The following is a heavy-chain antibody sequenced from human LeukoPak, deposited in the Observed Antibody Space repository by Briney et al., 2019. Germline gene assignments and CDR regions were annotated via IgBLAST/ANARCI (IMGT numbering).Heavy chain of an antibody. V-gene: IGHV3-21*01. D-gene: IGHD3-22*01. CDR3: AKVDYYDSSGYEN. CDR2: ISSSSSYI. J-gene: IGHJ4*02. Sequence: GGSLRLSCAASGFTFSSYSMNWVRQAPGKGLEWVSSISSSSSYIYYADSVKGRFTISRDNAKNSLYLQMNSLRAEDTAVYYCAKVDYYDSSGYENWGQGTLVTVSS. CDR1: GFTFSSYS.